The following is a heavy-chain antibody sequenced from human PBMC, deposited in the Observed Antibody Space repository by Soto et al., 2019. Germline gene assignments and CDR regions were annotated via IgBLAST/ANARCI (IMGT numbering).Heavy chain of an antibody. D-gene: IGHD3-10*01. Sequence: QAQLVQSGAEVKEPGSSVKVSCKASVEFFSNYGISWVRQAPGQGLEWMGGIIPIFGTISYAEKFQGRVTITADESTNTVYMQLRSLRSADTAVYYYARVFPDGWVEAGVVRGYLDTWGRGTLVTVSS. V-gene: IGHV1-69*01. CDR1: VEFFSNYG. CDR2: IIPIFGTI. CDR3: ARVFPDGWVEAGVVRGYLDT. J-gene: IGHJ4*02.